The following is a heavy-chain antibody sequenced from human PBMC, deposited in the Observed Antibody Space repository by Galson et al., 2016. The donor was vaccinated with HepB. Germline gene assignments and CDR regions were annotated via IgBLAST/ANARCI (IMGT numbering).Heavy chain of an antibody. Sequence: ETLSLTCTVSGVPVRTFYWSWVRHPPGKGLEWLGYISYSGTADYNPSLKSRVTISMDKSKNQVSLKLNSTTAADTAVYCCARNDVLQVFHGMDVWGPGTTVTVSS. V-gene: IGHV4-59*02. J-gene: IGHJ6*02. CDR3: ARNDVLQVFHGMDV. CDR1: GVPVRTFY. CDR2: ISYSGTA. D-gene: IGHD4-11*01.